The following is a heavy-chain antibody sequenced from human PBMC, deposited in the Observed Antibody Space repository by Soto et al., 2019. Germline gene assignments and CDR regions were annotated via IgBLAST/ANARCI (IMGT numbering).Heavy chain of an antibody. CDR2: IIPILDVA. CDR3: AQMWFGELWHGMDV. J-gene: IGHJ6*02. CDR1: GGDFLSYT. Sequence: QLVQSGAEVKRPGSSVKVSCKASGGDFLSYTISWVRQVPGQGPEWMGTIIPILDVAKNAQKFPGRVAITADKATSTVYMELRSLRSDDTAVYYCAQMWFGELWHGMDVWGQGTTITVSS. V-gene: IGHV1-69*02. D-gene: IGHD3-10*01.